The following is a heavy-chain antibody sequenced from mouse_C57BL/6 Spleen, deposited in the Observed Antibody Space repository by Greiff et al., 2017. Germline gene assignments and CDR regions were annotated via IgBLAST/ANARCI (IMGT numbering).Heavy chain of an antibody. V-gene: IGHV1-55*01. CDR3: ARGITTVVGAY. CDR1: GYTFTSYR. CDR2: IYPGSGST. D-gene: IGHD1-1*01. J-gene: IGHJ3*01. Sequence: QVQLQQPGAELVKPGASVKMSCKASGYTFTSYRITWVKQRPGQGLEWIGDIYPGSGSTNYNEKFKSKATLTVDTSSSTAYMQLSSLTSEDSAVYYCARGITTVVGAYWGQGTLVTVSA.